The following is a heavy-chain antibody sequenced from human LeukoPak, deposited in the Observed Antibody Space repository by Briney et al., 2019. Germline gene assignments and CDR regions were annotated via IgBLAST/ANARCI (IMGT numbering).Heavy chain of an antibody. V-gene: IGHV3-66*01. Sequence: GGSLRLSCAASGVTVSSNYMSWVRQAPGKGLEWVSVIYSGGSTYYADSVKGRFTISRDNSKNTLYLQMNSLRAEDTAVYYCARDWVVSNYNYYGMDVWGQGTTVTVSS. J-gene: IGHJ6*02. CDR2: IYSGGST. D-gene: IGHD3-22*01. CDR3: ARDWVVSNYNYYGMDV. CDR1: GVTVSSNY.